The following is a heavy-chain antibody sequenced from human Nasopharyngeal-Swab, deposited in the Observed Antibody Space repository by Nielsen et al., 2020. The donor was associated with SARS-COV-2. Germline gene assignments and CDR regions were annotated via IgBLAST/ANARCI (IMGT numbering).Heavy chain of an antibody. J-gene: IGHJ4*02. Sequence: GEYLKISCVVSGLTFSRYSMNWVRQAPGKGLEWISYISSGSSSIYYTDSVKGRFTISRDNAKNSLFLQMSSLTAEDTAVYYCARRYCSGVSCYSDYWGQGTPVTVSS. D-gene: IGHD2-15*01. CDR3: ARRYCSGVSCYSDY. CDR1: GLTFSRYS. V-gene: IGHV3-48*04. CDR2: ISSGSSSI.